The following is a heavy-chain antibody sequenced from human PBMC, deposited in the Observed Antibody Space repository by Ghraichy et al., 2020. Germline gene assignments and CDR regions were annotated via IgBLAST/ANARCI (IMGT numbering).Heavy chain of an antibody. V-gene: IGHV3-53*01. D-gene: IGHD2-15*01. CDR1: GFTVSSNY. Sequence: LSLTCAASGFTVSSNYMSWVRQAPGKGLEWVSLIYGGGSAFYSDSVKGRFTISRDDSKNTLYLQMNSLRADDTAVYYCAGPGGGINYYNYYLMYVWGQGTTVTVSS. CDR3: AGPGGGINYYNYYLMYV. CDR2: IYGGGSA. J-gene: IGHJ6*02.